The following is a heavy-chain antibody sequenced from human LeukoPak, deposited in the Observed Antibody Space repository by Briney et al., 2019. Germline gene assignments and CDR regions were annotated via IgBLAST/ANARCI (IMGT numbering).Heavy chain of an antibody. V-gene: IGHV3-15*01. Sequence: PGGSLRLSCAASGLTFSNAWMSWVRQAPGKGLEWVGRIKSKTDGGTTDYAAPVKGRFTISRDDSKNTLYLQMNSLKTEDTAVYYCTTDRRLVTGGYWGQGTLVTVSS. CDR2: IKSKTDGGTT. J-gene: IGHJ4*02. CDR3: TTDRRLVTGGY. D-gene: IGHD7-27*01. CDR1: GLTFSNAW.